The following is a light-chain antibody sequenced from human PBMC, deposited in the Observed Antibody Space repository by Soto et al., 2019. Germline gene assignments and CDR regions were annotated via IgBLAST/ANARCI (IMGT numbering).Light chain of an antibody. CDR1: QTIDNNY. V-gene: IGKV3-20*01. CDR3: QHFGNAPKA. Sequence: EVVLTQSPGTLSLSPGERATLSCRTSQTIDNNYLGWYQQKSGQAPRLLIYGASNRATGIPDRFSGSGSGTDFILTISGLEPEDFAVYYCQHFGNAPKAFGQGTKVEVK. CDR2: GAS. J-gene: IGKJ1*01.